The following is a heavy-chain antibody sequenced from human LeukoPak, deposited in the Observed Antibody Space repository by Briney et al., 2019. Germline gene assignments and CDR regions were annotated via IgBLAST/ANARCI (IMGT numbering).Heavy chain of an antibody. CDR2: INPNSGGT. D-gene: IGHD6-13*01. J-gene: IGHJ4*02. CDR3: ARDRTSSWYGGIDY. V-gene: IGHV1-2*02. Sequence: ASVKVSCKASGNTFTGYYMHWVRQAPGQGLEWMGWINPNSGGTDYAQKFQGRVTMTRETSMTTAYMEVSGLRSDDTAIYYCARDRTSSWYGGIDYWGQGTPVTVSS. CDR1: GNTFTGYY.